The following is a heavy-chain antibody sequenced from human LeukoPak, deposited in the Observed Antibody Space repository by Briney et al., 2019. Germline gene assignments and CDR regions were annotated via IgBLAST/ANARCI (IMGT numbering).Heavy chain of an antibody. J-gene: IGHJ4*02. V-gene: IGHV3-7*01. CDR1: GFTLSKYW. CDR3: ARDRGYSGYELDY. D-gene: IGHD5-12*01. Sequence: PGGSLRLSCAASGFTLSKYWMSWVRQAPGKGLEWVANIKQDGSEKNYVDSVKGRFTISRDNAKNSLYLQMNSLRAEDTAVYYCARDRGYSGYELDYWGQGTLVTVSS. CDR2: IKQDGSEK.